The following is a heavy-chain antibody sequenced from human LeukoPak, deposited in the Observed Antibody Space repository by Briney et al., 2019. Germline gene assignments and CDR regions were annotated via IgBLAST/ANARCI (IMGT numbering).Heavy chain of an antibody. D-gene: IGHD2-15*01. Sequence: SVKVSRKASGGTFSSYAISWVRQAPGQGLEWMGGIVPIFGTANYAQKFQGRVTITADESTSTAYMELSSLRSEDTAVYYCARDLELGYCSGGSCYSTAFDIWGQGTMVTVSS. V-gene: IGHV1-69*13. CDR3: ARDLELGYCSGGSCYSTAFDI. CDR2: IVPIFGTA. CDR1: GGTFSSYA. J-gene: IGHJ3*02.